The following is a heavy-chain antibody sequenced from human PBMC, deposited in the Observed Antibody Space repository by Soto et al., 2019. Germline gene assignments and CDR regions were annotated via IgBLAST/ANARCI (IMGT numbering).Heavy chain of an antibody. CDR2: ISSSGSTI. CDR3: ARDEHSSGWYRGDYGMDV. D-gene: IGHD6-19*01. Sequence: GGSLRLSCSSSGFTFSSYEMNWVRQAPGKGLEWVSYISSSGSTIYYADSVKGRFTISRDNAKNSLYLQMNSLRAEDTAVYYCARDEHSSGWYRGDYGMDVWGPGTTVTVSS. J-gene: IGHJ6*02. CDR1: GFTFSSYE. V-gene: IGHV3-48*03.